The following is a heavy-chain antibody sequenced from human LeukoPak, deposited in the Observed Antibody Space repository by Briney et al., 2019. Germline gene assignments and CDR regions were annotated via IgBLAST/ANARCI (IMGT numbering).Heavy chain of an antibody. J-gene: IGHJ4*02. V-gene: IGHV1-24*01. CDR3: ATLTKDYDYVWESYCYREGLPDY. D-gene: IGHD3-16*02. CDR2: FDPEDGET. CDR1: GYTLTELS. Sequence: GASVKVSCKVSGYTLTELSMHWVRQAPGKGLEWMGGFDPEDGETIYAQKFQGRVTMTEDTSTDTAYMELSSLRSEDTAVYYCATLTKDYDYVWESYCYREGLPDYWGQGTLVTVSS.